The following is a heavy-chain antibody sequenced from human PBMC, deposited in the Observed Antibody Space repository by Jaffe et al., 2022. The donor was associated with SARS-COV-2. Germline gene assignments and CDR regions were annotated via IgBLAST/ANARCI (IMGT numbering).Heavy chain of an antibody. CDR2: IYSDGSNT. J-gene: IGHJ4*02. CDR3: ARDSDYRQDY. D-gene: IGHD5-12*01. CDR1: GFTFSDYW. Sequence: EVQLVQSGGGLVQPGGSLRLSCAASGFTFSDYWMLWVRQAPGKGLVWVSRIYSDGSNTIYADSVKGRFTISRDNAKNTLYLQMNSLRAEDTAVYYCARDSDYRQDYWGQGTLVTVSS. V-gene: IGHV3-74*01.